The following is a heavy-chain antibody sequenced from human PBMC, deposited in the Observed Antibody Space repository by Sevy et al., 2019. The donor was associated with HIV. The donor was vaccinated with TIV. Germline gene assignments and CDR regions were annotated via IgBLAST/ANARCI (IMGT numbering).Heavy chain of an antibody. V-gene: IGHV3-53*01. J-gene: IGHJ5*02. D-gene: IGHD3-10*01. Sequence: GGSLRLSCAASGFTVNSDYMSWVRQAPGKGLEWVAVVYSGGTTYYADSVKGRFTSSRDNSKNILYLQMNSLRAEDTAVYYCARHISFGELGSWFDPWGQGTLVTVSS. CDR3: ARHISFGELGSWFDP. CDR2: VYSGGTT. CDR1: GFTVNSDY.